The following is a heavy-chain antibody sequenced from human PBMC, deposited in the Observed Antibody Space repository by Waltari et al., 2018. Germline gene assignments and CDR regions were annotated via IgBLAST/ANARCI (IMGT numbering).Heavy chain of an antibody. CDR1: GLPLRRPP. Sequence: EVPVVGSGGGLGHPGASLRLPCAASGLPLRRPPLSWVRQAPGKGLEWVSLLYDAGSSYYPDSVRGRFTISRDNSKNTVHLQMNSLRVDDTATYYCARARDEKTAMVYFDHWGQGTLVSVSS. D-gene: IGHD3-10*01. J-gene: IGHJ4*02. V-gene: IGHV3-66*02. CDR2: LYDAGSS. CDR3: ARARDEKTAMVYFDH.